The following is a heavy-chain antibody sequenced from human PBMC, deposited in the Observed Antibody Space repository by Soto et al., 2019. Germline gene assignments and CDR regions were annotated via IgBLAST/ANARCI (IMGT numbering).Heavy chain of an antibody. CDR3: ARGIYLQYGLDV. V-gene: IGHV3-74*01. CDR2: INTDGSTT. J-gene: IGHJ6*02. D-gene: IGHD3-16*02. Sequence: EVQLLESGGGLVQPGGSLRLSCAASEFTFNNYWMHWFRQVPGKGLEWVSRINTDGSTTTYADSVVGRFTISRDNADNTVYLQRNSMRAEDTAVYYGARGIYLQYGLDVWGQGATVTVSS. CDR1: EFTFNNYW.